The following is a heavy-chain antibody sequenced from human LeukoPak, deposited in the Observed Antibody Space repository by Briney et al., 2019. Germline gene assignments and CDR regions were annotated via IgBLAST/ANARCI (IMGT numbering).Heavy chain of an antibody. D-gene: IGHD6-13*01. CDR3: ARATTEAGISATGTGY. CDR2: ISSSSSYI. Sequence: GGSLRLSCAASGFTFSSYSMNWVRQAPGKGLEWVSSISSSSSYIYYADSVKGRFTISRDNAKNSLYLQMNSLRAEDTAVYYCARATTEAGISATGTGYWGQGTLVTVSS. J-gene: IGHJ4*02. CDR1: GFTFSSYS. V-gene: IGHV3-21*01.